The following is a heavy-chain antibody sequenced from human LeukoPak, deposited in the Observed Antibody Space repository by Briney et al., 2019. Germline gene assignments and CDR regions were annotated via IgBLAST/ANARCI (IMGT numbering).Heavy chain of an antibody. CDR3: ARFGITVVRGGKYYFDY. Sequence: SETLSLTCTVSGGSISNYYWSWIRQPPGKGLEWIGHIYYSGATKYNPSLKSRITISVDTSKNQFSLMLSSVTAADTAVYYCARFGITVVRGGKYYFDYWGQGTLVTVSS. CDR2: IYYSGAT. V-gene: IGHV4-59*08. CDR1: GGSISNYY. D-gene: IGHD3-10*01. J-gene: IGHJ4*02.